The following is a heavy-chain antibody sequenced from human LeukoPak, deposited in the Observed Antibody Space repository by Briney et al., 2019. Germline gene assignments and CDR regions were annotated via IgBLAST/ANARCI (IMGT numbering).Heavy chain of an antibody. Sequence: GESLRLSCAASGITFSTYSMNWVRQAPGKGLEWVSSISSSSGYIYYADSVKGRFTISRDNAKNSLYLQMSSLRAEDTALYYCARVRNYYDSSGYSPFDYWGQGTLVTVSS. CDR3: ARVRNYYDSSGYSPFDY. J-gene: IGHJ4*02. CDR1: GITFSTYS. V-gene: IGHV3-21*01. D-gene: IGHD3-22*01. CDR2: ISSSSGYI.